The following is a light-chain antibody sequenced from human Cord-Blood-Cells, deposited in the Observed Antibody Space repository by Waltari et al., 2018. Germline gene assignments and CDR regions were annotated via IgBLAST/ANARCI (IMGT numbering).Light chain of an antibody. J-gene: IGKJ3*01. CDR3: QQYGSSPFT. V-gene: IGKV3-20*01. Sequence: ELVLTQSPGTLSLYPGEGATLSCRASQSVSSTYLAWYQQKPGQAPRLLIYGASSRATGIPDRFSGSGSGTDFTLTISRLEPEDFAVYYCQQYGSSPFTFGPGTKVDIK. CDR2: GAS. CDR1: QSVSSTY.